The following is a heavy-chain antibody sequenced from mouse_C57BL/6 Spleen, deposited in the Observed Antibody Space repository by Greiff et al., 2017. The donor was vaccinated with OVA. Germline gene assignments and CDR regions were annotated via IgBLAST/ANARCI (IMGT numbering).Heavy chain of an antibody. D-gene: IGHD1-1*01. CDR1: GYTFTDYY. Sequence: VQLQQSGAELVRPGASVKLSCKASGYTFTDYYINWVKQRPGQGLEWIARFYPGSGNTYYNEKFKGKATLTAEKSSSTAYMQLSSLTSEDSAVYFCAREGGLLPFDYWGQGTTLTVSS. V-gene: IGHV1-76*01. CDR2: FYPGSGNT. CDR3: AREGGLLPFDY. J-gene: IGHJ2*01.